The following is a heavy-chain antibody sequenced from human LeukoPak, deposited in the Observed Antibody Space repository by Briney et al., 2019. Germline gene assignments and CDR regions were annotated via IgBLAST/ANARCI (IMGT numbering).Heavy chain of an antibody. V-gene: IGHV3-48*01. J-gene: IGHJ4*02. Sequence: PGGSLRLSCAASGFTFSAFSMNWVRQAPGKGLEWISYISSTSGTIYYADSVKGRFTISRDNARNSLYLQMNSLRAEDTAVYYCARRPYYYDSSGHPFDYWGQGTLVTVSS. CDR2: ISSTSGTI. CDR1: GFTFSAFS. CDR3: ARRPYYYDSSGHPFDY. D-gene: IGHD3-22*01.